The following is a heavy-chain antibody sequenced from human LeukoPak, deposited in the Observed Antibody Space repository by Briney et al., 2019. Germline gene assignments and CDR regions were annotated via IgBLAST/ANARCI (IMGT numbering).Heavy chain of an antibody. CDR1: GYSFTSYF. CDR2: INPNSGGT. V-gene: IGHV1-2*02. CDR3: AVAPGDY. D-gene: IGHD2-21*01. Sequence: GASVKVSCKASGYSFTSYFMHWVRQAPGQGLEWMGWINPNSGGTNYAQKFQGRITLTRDTSISTVYMELSPLTSDDTAVYYCAVAPGDYWGQGTLVSVSA. J-gene: IGHJ4*02.